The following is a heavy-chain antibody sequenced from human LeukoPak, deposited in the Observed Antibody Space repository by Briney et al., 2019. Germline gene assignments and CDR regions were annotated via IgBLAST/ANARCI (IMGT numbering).Heavy chain of an antibody. D-gene: IGHD6-19*01. V-gene: IGHV3-21*04. Sequence: GGSLRLSCAASGFIFSSYSMNWVRQAPGKGPEWVSSISSSSSYIYYADSVKGRFTISRDNSKNTLYLQMNSLRAEDTAVYYCAKRTAVAGTYYYYYYGMDVWGQGTTVTVSS. J-gene: IGHJ6*02. CDR3: AKRTAVAGTYYYYYYGMDV. CDR2: ISSSSSYI. CDR1: GFIFSSYS.